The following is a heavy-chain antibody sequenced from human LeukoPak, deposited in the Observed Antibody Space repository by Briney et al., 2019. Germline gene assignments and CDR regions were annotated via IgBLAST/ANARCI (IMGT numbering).Heavy chain of an antibody. J-gene: IGHJ3*02. V-gene: IGHV3-53*01. D-gene: IGHD3-16*02. CDR2: IYSGGST. Sequence: PGGSLRLSCAASGFTFSSYSMNWVRQAPGKGLEWVPVIYSGGSTYYADSVKGRFTISRDNSKNTLYLQMNSLRAEDTAVYYCAREIVVYAFDIWGQGTMVTVSS. CDR3: AREIVVYAFDI. CDR1: GFTFSSYS.